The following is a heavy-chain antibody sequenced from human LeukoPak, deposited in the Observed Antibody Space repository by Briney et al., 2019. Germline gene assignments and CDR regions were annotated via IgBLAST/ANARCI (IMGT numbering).Heavy chain of an antibody. D-gene: IGHD3-16*01. J-gene: IGHJ4*02. CDR2: ISAYNGNT. CDR3: ASPPWDFDY. V-gene: IGHV1-18*04. CDR1: GYTFTGYY. Sequence: ASVKVSCKASGYTFTGYYMHWVRQAPGQGLEWMGWISAYNGNTNYAQKLQGRVTMTTDTSTSTVHMELRSLRSDDTAVYYCASPPWDFDYWGQGTLVTVSS.